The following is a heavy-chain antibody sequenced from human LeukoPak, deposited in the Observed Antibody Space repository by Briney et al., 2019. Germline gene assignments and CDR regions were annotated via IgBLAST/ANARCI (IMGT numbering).Heavy chain of an antibody. V-gene: IGHV3-15*07. J-gene: IGHJ4*02. CDR1: VVSFSPSW. D-gene: IGHD5-24*01. Sequence: GVSLTLSCTVSVVSFSPSWGNWLRQSPGKGLEWVGRTKSKGAGRLIDYAAALKGRFIISREDSKNTLYRQMNSVKMEVTSLDYYSSTGAAPATMNVWGQGPLVTASS. CDR2: TKSKGAGRLI. CDR3: SSTGAAPATMNV.